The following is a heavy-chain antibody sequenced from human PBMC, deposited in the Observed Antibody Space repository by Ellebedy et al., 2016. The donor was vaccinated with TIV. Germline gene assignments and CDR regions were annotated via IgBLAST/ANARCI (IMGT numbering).Heavy chain of an antibody. V-gene: IGHV3-64*04. CDR1: GFTFSRNS. CDR2: ISSNGVST. D-gene: IGHD3-10*01. Sequence: GGSLRLXXSASGFTFSRNSMHWVRQAPGKGLEYVSAISSNGVSTYYADSVKGRFTISRDNSKNTLYLQMNSLRAEDTAVYYCATQAVIEWFGPLYYFDYWGQGTLVTVSS. J-gene: IGHJ4*02. CDR3: ATQAVIEWFGPLYYFDY.